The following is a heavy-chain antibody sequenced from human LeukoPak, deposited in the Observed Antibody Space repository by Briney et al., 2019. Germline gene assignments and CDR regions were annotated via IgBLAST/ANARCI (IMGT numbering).Heavy chain of an antibody. CDR1: GFSLSTYE. Sequence: PGGSLRLSCAASGFSLSTYEMSWVPQTPEKGLEGFSYISTTGSTKYYTDSVKGRFTISRDNAKNSLYLQMNILRAEHTAVYYCARDRSSGWSSNWFDPWGQGTLVTVSS. CDR2: ISTTGSTK. CDR3: ARDRSSGWSSNWFDP. J-gene: IGHJ5*02. V-gene: IGHV3-48*03. D-gene: IGHD6-19*01.